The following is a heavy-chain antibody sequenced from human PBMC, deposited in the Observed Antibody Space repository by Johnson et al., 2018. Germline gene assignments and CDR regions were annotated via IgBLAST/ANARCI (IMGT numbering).Heavy chain of an antibody. J-gene: IGHJ6*03. CDR3: AKDGGYCSSTSCSPSYYYYYMDV. CDR1: GFTFNIYA. Sequence: EVQLVESGGGLVQPGGSLRLSCAASGFTFNIYAMSWVRQAPGKGLEWVSVISTSGGSTYNADSVKGRFTISRDNSKNTLYLQMNSLRPEDTAVYYCAKDGGYCSSTSCSPSYYYYYMDVWGKGTTVTVSS. V-gene: IGHV3-23*04. CDR2: ISTSGGST. D-gene: IGHD2-2*01.